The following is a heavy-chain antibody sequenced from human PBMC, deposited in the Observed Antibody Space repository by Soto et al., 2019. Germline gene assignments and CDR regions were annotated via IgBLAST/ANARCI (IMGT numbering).Heavy chain of an antibody. V-gene: IGHV3-21*01. Sequence: EVQLVESGGGLVKPGGSLRLSCAASGFTFSSYSMNWVRQAPGKGLEWVSSISSSSSYIYYADSVKGRFTISRDNAKNSLYLQMNSLRAEDTAVYYCARDLAAAGTGDDAFDIWGQGTMVTVSS. D-gene: IGHD6-13*01. CDR3: ARDLAAAGTGDDAFDI. CDR2: ISSSSSYI. J-gene: IGHJ3*02. CDR1: GFTFSSYS.